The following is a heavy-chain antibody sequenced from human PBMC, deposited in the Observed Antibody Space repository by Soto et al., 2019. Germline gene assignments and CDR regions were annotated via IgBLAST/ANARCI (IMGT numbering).Heavy chain of an antibody. CDR3: AGWGGHEYNY. D-gene: IGHD3-16*01. V-gene: IGHV3-7*03. J-gene: IGHJ4*02. Sequence: EVQLLGSGGGLVQPGGSLRLSCVGSGFTFSIYWMNWVRQAPGKGLEWVANINPDGNVGTYVDSVRGRFTTSRDNAKNSLHLQMTSPEADDTAVSFCAGWGGHEYNYWGQGIMVTVSS. CDR1: GFTFSIYW. CDR2: INPDGNVG.